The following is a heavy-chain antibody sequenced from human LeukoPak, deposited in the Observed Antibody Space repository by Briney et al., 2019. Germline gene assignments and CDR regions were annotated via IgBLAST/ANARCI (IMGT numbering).Heavy chain of an antibody. Sequence: ASVKVSCKASGGTFSSYAISWVRQAPGQGLEWMGGIIPIFGTANYAQKFQGRVTITADESTSTAYMELSSLRSEGTAVYYCARDELWYFQHWGQGTLVTVSS. D-gene: IGHD3-16*01. CDR2: IIPIFGTA. J-gene: IGHJ1*01. CDR3: ARDELWYFQH. V-gene: IGHV1-69*13. CDR1: GGTFSSYA.